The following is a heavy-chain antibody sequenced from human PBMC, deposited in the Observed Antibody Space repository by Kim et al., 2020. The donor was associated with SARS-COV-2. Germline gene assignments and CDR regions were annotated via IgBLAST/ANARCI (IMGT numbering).Heavy chain of an antibody. V-gene: IGHV3-11*04. CDR3: ATEPTNSLYYFEN. D-gene: IGHD5-18*01. J-gene: IGHJ4*02. Sequence: YYAESVKGRLTISSDNAKNTMYLEMKSLRAEDTAVYYCATEPTNSLYYFENWGQGTLVTVSS.